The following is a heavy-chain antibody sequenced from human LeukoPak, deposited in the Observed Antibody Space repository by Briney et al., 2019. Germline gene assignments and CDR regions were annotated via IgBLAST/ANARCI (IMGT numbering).Heavy chain of an antibody. CDR1: GFTFSNYA. Sequence: GRSLRLSCAASGFTFSNYAIHWVRQAPGKGLEWVAVISYDGSNKYYADSVKGRFTISRDNAKNTLYLQMNSLRAEDTAVYYCARHYDFWSGYLDYWGQGTLVTVSS. D-gene: IGHD3-3*01. CDR2: ISYDGSNK. J-gene: IGHJ4*02. V-gene: IGHV3-30*04. CDR3: ARHYDFWSGYLDY.